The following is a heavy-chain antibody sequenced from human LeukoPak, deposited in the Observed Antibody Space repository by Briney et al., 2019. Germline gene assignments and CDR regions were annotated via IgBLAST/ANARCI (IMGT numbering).Heavy chain of an antibody. CDR2: ISASGGST. V-gene: IGHV3-23*01. J-gene: IGHJ4*02. CDR1: GFTFISNV. CDR3: ARDRGSYEAIGDY. D-gene: IGHD1-26*01. Sequence: PGGSLRLSCVASGFTFISNVMIWVRQAPGKGLEWVSSISASGGSTYYADSVKGRFTISRDNAKNSLWLKMNSLRAEDTAVCYCARDRGSYEAIGDYWGQGTLVTVSS.